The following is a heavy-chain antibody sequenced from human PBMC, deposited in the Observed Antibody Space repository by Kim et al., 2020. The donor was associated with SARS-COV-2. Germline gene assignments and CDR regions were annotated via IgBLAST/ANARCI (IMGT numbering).Heavy chain of an antibody. J-gene: IGHJ1*01. CDR3: ARTRIAAAGAEYFQH. Sequence: QKFQGRVTITRDTSASTACMELSSLRSEDTAVYYCARTRIAAAGAEYFQHWGQGTLVTVSS. D-gene: IGHD6-13*01. V-gene: IGHV1-3*01.